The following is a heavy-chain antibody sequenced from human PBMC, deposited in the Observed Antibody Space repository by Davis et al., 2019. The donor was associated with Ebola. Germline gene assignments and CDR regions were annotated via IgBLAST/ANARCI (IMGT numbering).Heavy chain of an antibody. Sequence: GSLRLSCAVYGGSFSGYYWSWIRQPPGKGLEWIGEINHSGSTNYNPSLKSRVTISVDTSKNQFSLKLSSVTAADTAVYYCARGPTGHGMDVWGQGTTVTVSS. D-gene: IGHD4-17*01. CDR2: INHSGST. V-gene: IGHV4-34*01. CDR3: ARGPTGHGMDV. CDR1: GGSFSGYY. J-gene: IGHJ6*02.